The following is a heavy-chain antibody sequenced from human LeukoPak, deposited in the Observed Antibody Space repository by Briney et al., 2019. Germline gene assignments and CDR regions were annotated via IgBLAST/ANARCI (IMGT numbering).Heavy chain of an antibody. V-gene: IGHV4-34*01. J-gene: IGHJ4*02. D-gene: IGHD5-18*01. CDR3: ARAYSIRPVRGYSYGDLGY. Sequence: PSETLSLTCAVYGGSFSGYYWNWIRQPPGKGLEWIGEINPSRSTNYSPSLKSRVTISVDTSKNQFSLRLNSVTAADTAVYYCARAYSIRPVRGYSYGDLGYWGQGTLVTVSS. CDR2: INPSRST. CDR1: GGSFSGYY.